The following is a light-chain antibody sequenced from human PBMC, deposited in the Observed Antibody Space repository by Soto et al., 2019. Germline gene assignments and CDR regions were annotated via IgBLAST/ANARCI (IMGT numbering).Light chain of an antibody. J-gene: IGKJ1*01. CDR1: QSVSSN. Sequence: EIVMTQSPATLSVSPGERVTLSCRASQSVSSNLAWYQRKPGQAPRLLIYGASTRATGLPTRFSGSGSETEFTLTISSLQSEDVAVYYCQQYDNWPPWTFGQGTKVDIK. CDR2: GAS. V-gene: IGKV3D-15*01. CDR3: QQYDNWPPWT.